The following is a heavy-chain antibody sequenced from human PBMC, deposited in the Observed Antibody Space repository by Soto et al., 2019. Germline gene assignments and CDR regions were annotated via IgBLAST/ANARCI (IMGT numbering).Heavy chain of an antibody. J-gene: IGHJ4*02. Sequence: WSWVRQPDHKGLEWIGRVFSSVSATYSPSLKSRVRISMDTPENRISLKLDSVTAADAGVYYCTRDGMTTGDTWGPGTLVTGSS. D-gene: IGHD2-21*02. CDR2: VFSSVSA. V-gene: IGHV4-4*07. CDR3: TRDGMTTGDT.